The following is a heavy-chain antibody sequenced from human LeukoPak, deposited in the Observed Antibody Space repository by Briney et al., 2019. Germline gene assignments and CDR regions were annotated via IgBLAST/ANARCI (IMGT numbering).Heavy chain of an antibody. D-gene: IGHD4-11*01. CDR1: GYTFTSYG. V-gene: IGHV1-46*01. CDR3: ARKAWGNYELNYFDY. J-gene: IGHJ4*02. CDR2: INPSGGST. Sequence: GASVKVSCKASGYTFTSYGISWVRQAPGQGLEWMGIINPSGGSTSYAQKFQGRVTMTRDMSTSTVYMELSSLRSEDTAVYYCARKAWGNYELNYFDYWGQGTLVTVSS.